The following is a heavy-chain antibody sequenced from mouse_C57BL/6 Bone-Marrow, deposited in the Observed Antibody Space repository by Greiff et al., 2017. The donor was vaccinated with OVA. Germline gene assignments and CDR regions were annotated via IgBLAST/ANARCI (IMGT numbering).Heavy chain of an antibody. V-gene: IGHV14-4*01. Sequence: EVKLVESGAELVRPGASVKLSCTASGFNIKDDYMHWVKQRPEQGLEWIGWIDPENGDTEYASKFQGKATITADTSSNTAYLQLSSLTSEDTAVYYCTTGPYYFDYWGQGTTLTVSS. CDR2: IDPENGDT. CDR3: TTGPYYFDY. CDR1: GFNIKDDY. J-gene: IGHJ2*01.